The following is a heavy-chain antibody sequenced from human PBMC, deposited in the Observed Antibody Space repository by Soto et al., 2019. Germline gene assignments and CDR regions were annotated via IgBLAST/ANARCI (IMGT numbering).Heavy chain of an antibody. CDR1: GGSITSDYSC. V-gene: IGHV4-30-4*01. Sequence: PSETLSLTCTVSGGSITSDYSCWSWIRQPPGAGLEWFGHIFDSGTTYTNPSLRSQVAIFLDTSKNHFSLTLSSVTASDTAVYYCARGPSGDKVHYWGQGALVTVSS. CDR2: IFDSGTT. CDR3: ARGPSGDKVHY. D-gene: IGHD7-27*01. J-gene: IGHJ4*02.